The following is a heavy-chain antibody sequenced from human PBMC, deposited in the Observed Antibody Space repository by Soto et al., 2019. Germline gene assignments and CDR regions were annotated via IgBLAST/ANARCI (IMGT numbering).Heavy chain of an antibody. CDR3: ARQFYSDTSGYYYAY. J-gene: IGHJ4*02. CDR2: IMPIFGSA. D-gene: IGHD3-22*01. Sequence: QVQLVQSGAEVKKPGSSVKVSCKASGGTFSTNTISWVRQAPGHGLEWMGGIMPIFGSANYAQKFQGRVTITADEYTRTVYMELSRLRSEDTAVYYCARQFYSDTSGYYYAYWGQGTLVTVSS. V-gene: IGHV1-69*01. CDR1: GGTFSTNT.